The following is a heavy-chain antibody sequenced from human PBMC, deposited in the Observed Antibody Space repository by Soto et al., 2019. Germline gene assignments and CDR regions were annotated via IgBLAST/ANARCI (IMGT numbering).Heavy chain of an antibody. J-gene: IGHJ4*02. CDR1: GFTFSSYA. D-gene: IGHD2-15*01. Sequence: QVQLVESGGGVVQPGRSLRLSCAASGFTFSSYAMHWVRQAPGKGLEWVAVISYDGSNKYYADSVKGRFTISRDNSKNSLYLQMISLRAEDTAVYYCARDGLLGYFDYWGQGTLVPVSS. V-gene: IGHV3-30-3*01. CDR3: ARDGLLGYFDY. CDR2: ISYDGSNK.